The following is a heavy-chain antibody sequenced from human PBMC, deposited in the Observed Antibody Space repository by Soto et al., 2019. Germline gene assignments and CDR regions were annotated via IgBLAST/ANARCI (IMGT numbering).Heavy chain of an antibody. CDR1: GATFSSYA. CDR3: ASKGYYYYGMDV. Sequence: SVRVSCKASGATFSSYAISWVRQAPGQGLEWMGGIIPIFGTANYAQKFQGRVTITADESTSTAYMELSSLRSEDTAVYYCASKGYYYYGMDVWGQGTTVTVSS. J-gene: IGHJ6*02. V-gene: IGHV1-69*13. CDR2: IIPIFGTA.